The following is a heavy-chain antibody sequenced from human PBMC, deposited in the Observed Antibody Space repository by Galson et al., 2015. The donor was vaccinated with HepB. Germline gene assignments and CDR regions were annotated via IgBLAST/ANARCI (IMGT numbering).Heavy chain of an antibody. D-gene: IGHD5-12*01. Sequence: LSLTCTVSGGSISSGGYYWSWIRQHPGKGLEWIGYIYYSGSTYYNPSLKSRVTISVDTSKNQFSLKLSSVTAADTAVYYCARDSPHPGYSGYDTPFGVDYWGQGTLVTVSS. CDR3: ARDSPHPGYSGYDTPFGVDY. CDR1: GGSISSGGYY. V-gene: IGHV4-31*03. J-gene: IGHJ4*02. CDR2: IYYSGST.